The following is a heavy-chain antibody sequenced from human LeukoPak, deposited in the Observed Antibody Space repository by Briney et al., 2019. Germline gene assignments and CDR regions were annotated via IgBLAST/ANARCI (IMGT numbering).Heavy chain of an antibody. Sequence: GGSLRLSCAASGFTFSSYAMSWVRQAPGKGREWVSAISGSGGSTYYADSVKGRFTISRDNSKNTLYLQMNSLRAEDTAVDYCACTAWIQLWQGGYYFDYWGQGTLVTVSS. CDR3: ACTAWIQLWQGGYYFDY. D-gene: IGHD5-18*01. V-gene: IGHV3-23*01. J-gene: IGHJ4*02. CDR1: GFTFSSYA. CDR2: ISGSGGST.